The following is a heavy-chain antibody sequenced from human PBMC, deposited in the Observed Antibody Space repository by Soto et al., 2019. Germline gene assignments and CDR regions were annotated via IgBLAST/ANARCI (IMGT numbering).Heavy chain of an antibody. D-gene: IGHD6-6*01. Sequence: PGGSLRLSCAASGFTFSGSAMHWVRQASGKGLEWVGRIRSKANSYATAYAASVKGRFTISRDDSKNTAYLQMNSLKTEDTAVYYCTVTASSIAARPYYYYGMDVWGQGTTVTVSS. V-gene: IGHV3-73*01. CDR2: IRSKANSYAT. J-gene: IGHJ6*02. CDR3: TVTASSIAARPYYYYGMDV. CDR1: GFTFSGSA.